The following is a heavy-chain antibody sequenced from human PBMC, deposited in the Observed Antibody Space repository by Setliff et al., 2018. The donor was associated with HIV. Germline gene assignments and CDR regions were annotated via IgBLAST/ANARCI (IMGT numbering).Heavy chain of an antibody. V-gene: IGHV4-31*03. CDR2: IYYSGST. J-gene: IGHJ5*02. Sequence: LSLTCTVSGGSISKDAYYWSWIRQHPGKGLEWIGFIYYSGSTYYNPSLKSRVIISVDTSKNQFSLKLSSVTAADTAVYYCTRDWGRSSSSYFDPWGQGTLVTAPQ. CDR3: TRDWGRSSSSYFDP. CDR1: GGSISKDAYY. D-gene: IGHD6-6*01.